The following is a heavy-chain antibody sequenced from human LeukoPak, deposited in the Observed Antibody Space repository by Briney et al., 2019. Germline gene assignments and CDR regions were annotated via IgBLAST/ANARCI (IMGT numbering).Heavy chain of an antibody. J-gene: IGHJ3*02. Sequence: SETLSLTCTVSGDSISSITYYWGWIRQPPGKGLEWIGEINHSGSTNYNPSLKSRVTISVDTSKNQFSLKLSSVTAADTAVYYCARRPNRWLTLIWGAFDIWGQGTMVTVSS. CDR1: GDSISSITYY. D-gene: IGHD3-16*01. CDR2: INHSGST. V-gene: IGHV4-39*07. CDR3: ARRPNRWLTLIWGAFDI.